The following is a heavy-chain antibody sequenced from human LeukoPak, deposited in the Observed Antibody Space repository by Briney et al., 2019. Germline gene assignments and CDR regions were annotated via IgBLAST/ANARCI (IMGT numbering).Heavy chain of an antibody. Sequence: PGGSLRLSCAASGFTFSSYGMHWVRQAPGKGLEWVAFIRYDGSNKYYADSVKGRFTTSRDNSKNTLYLQMNSLRAEDTAVYYCAKVFYYYGSGSYYPASAFDYWGQGTLVTVSS. V-gene: IGHV3-30*02. CDR3: AKVFYYYGSGSYYPASAFDY. CDR1: GFTFSSYG. CDR2: IRYDGSNK. D-gene: IGHD3-10*01. J-gene: IGHJ4*02.